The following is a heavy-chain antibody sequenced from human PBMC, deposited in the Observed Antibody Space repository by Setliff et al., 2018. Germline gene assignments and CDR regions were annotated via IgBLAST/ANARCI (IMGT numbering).Heavy chain of an antibody. CDR3: TVYNTGSSKDHY. CDR2: IHYSGST. CDR1: GGSISSGDYY. J-gene: IGHJ4*02. Sequence: SSETLSLTCTVSGGSISSGDYYWSWIRQPPGKGLEWIGYIHYSGSTYYNPSLKSRVTISVDTSKNQFSLKLSSVTAADTALYYCTVYNTGSSKDHYWGQGTPVTVSS. D-gene: IGHD2-8*02. V-gene: IGHV4-30-4*08.